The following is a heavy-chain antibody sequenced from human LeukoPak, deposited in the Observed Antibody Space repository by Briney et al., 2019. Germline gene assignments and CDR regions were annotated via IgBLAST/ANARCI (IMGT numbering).Heavy chain of an antibody. Sequence: PGGSLRLSCTASGSTFSSYGMHWVRQAPGKGLEWVAIIWYDGSNKYYADSVKGRFTISRDNSKNALYLQMNSLRAEDTAVYYCARDMATINYAFDIWGQGTMVTVSS. V-gene: IGHV3-33*01. CDR2: IWYDGSNK. D-gene: IGHD5-24*01. CDR3: ARDMATINYAFDI. J-gene: IGHJ3*02. CDR1: GSTFSSYG.